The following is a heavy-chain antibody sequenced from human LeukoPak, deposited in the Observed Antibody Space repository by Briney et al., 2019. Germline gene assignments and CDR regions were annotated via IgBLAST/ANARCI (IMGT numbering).Heavy chain of an antibody. Sequence: GASVKVSCKASGYTFTSYAMHWVRQAPGQRLEWMGWINAGNGNTKYSQKFQGRVTITRDTSASTAYMELSSLRSEDTAVYYCARGSIITMVRGVNGPDYWGQGTLVTVSS. J-gene: IGHJ4*02. D-gene: IGHD3-10*01. CDR2: INAGNGNT. V-gene: IGHV1-3*01. CDR1: GYTFTSYA. CDR3: ARGSIITMVRGVNGPDY.